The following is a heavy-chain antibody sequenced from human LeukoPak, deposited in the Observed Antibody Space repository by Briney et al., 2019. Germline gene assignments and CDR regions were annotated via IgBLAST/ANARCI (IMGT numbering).Heavy chain of an antibody. V-gene: IGHV3-23*01. CDR3: ARAGKTTYYYDSSGYYSDY. J-gene: IGHJ4*02. CDR1: QFKFNNYG. D-gene: IGHD3-22*01. CDR2: ITGSGSRA. Sequence: GGSLRLSCATSQFKFNNYGMTWVRQAPGKGLEWVSSITGSGSRAQYADSVQGRFTISRDNSKNTLYLQMNSLRAEDTAVYYCARAGKTTYYYDSSGYYSDYWGQGTLVTVSS.